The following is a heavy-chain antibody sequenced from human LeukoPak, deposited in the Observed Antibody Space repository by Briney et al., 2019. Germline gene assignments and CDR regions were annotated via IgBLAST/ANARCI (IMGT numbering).Heavy chain of an antibody. CDR1: GGTFSSYA. J-gene: IGHJ6*02. V-gene: IGHV1-69*04. Sequence: SVKVSCKASGGTFSSYAISWVRQAPGQGLEWMGRIIPILGIANYAQKFQGRVTITADKSTSTAYMELRSLRSDDTAVYYCAREYSSYGMDVWGQGTTVTVSS. D-gene: IGHD2-21*01. CDR2: IIPILGIA. CDR3: AREYSSYGMDV.